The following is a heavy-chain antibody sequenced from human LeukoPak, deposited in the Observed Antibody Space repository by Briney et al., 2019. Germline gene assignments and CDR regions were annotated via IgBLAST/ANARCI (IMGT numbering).Heavy chain of an antibody. V-gene: IGHV3-23*01. Sequence: GGSLRLSCAASGFTFSNYAMSWVRQAPGKGLEWVSAISGSGGNTYYADSVKGRFTISRDNSKNTLYLQMNSLRAEDTALYYCAKDWRNPLVPTDYWGQGTLVTVSS. J-gene: IGHJ4*02. CDR1: GFTFSNYA. D-gene: IGHD3-3*01. CDR2: ISGSGGNT. CDR3: AKDWRNPLVPTDY.